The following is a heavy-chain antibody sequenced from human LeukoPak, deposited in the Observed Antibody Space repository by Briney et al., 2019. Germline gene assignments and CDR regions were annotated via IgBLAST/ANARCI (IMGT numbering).Heavy chain of an antibody. D-gene: IGHD2-8*01. J-gene: IGHJ4*02. Sequence: GGSLRLSCAASGFSFSTYWMGWVRQAPGKGLEWVANINQNESSQYYVDAVRGRFTISRENAKNSLNLQMNRLRGEDTAFNFCSKLTPVTKVLYCDYWGQGTLVTVSS. CDR1: GFSFSTYW. CDR2: INQNESSQ. CDR3: SKLTPVTKVLYCDY. V-gene: IGHV3-7*03.